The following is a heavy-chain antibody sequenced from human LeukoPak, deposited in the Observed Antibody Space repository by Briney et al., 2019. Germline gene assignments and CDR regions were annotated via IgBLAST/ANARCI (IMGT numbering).Heavy chain of an antibody. J-gene: IGHJ4*02. CDR1: GYTFTGYY. CDR2: INPNSGGT. V-gene: IGHV1-2*06. D-gene: IGHD1-26*01. CDR3: ARVRKVGATME. Sequence: GASVKVSCKASGYTFTGYYIHWVRQAPGQGLEWMGRINPNSGGTNYAQKLQGRVTMTTDTSTSTAYMELRSLRSDDTAVYYCARVRKVGATMEWGQGTLVTVSS.